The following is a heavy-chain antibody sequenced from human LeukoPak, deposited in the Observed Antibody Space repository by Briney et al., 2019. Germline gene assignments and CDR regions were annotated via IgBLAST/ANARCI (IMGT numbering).Heavy chain of an antibody. CDR1: GFTFSDYA. CDR3: ARAPGWLDHFDY. D-gene: IGHD6-19*01. J-gene: IGHJ4*02. CDR2: ISYDGSNK. Sequence: PGGSLRLSCTASGFTFSDYAINWVRQAPNKGLEWVAVISYDGSNKNYADSVKGRFTISRDNSKNMVYLQMNSLRLDDTALYYCARAPGWLDHFDYWGQGTLVTVSS. V-gene: IGHV3-30*04.